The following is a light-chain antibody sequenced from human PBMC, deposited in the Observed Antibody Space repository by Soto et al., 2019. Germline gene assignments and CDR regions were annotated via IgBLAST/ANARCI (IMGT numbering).Light chain of an antibody. CDR2: GVS. CDR1: QSVSSN. CDR3: QQYNNWPHLWT. J-gene: IGKJ2*02. Sequence: EIVMTQSPATLSVSPGERATLSCRASQSVSSNLAWYQQKPGQAPRLLIYGVSTRATGIPARFSGSGSGTEFTLTISSLQSEDFAVYYCQQYNNWPHLWTFGQGTKLEIK. V-gene: IGKV3-15*01.